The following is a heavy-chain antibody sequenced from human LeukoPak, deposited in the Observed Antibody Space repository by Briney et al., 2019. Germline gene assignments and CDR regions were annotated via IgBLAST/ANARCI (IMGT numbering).Heavy chain of an antibody. CDR3: ARRDGPFDF. Sequence: SETLSLTCTVSGDSISNYYWSWIRQPPGKGLEWIGYLRHSGSTNYNPSLKSRVSMSIDTSRNQFSLRLSSVTAADTALYYCARRDGPFDFWGQGTLVSVSS. CDR2: LRHSGST. D-gene: IGHD5-24*01. V-gene: IGHV4-59*01. CDR1: GDSISNYY. J-gene: IGHJ4*02.